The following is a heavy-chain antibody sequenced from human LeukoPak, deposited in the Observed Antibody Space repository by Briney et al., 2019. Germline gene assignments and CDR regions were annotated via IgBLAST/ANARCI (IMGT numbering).Heavy chain of an antibody. V-gene: IGHV1-8*03. D-gene: IGHD6-13*01. J-gene: IGHJ4*02. CDR1: GYTFTSYD. Sequence: ASVKVSCKASGYTFTSYDINWVRQATGQGLEWMGWMNPNSGNTGYAQKFQGRVTITRNTSISTAYMELSSLGSEDTAVYYCARGGFSSRPPVDYWGQGTLVTVSS. CDR3: ARGGFSSRPPVDY. CDR2: MNPNSGNT.